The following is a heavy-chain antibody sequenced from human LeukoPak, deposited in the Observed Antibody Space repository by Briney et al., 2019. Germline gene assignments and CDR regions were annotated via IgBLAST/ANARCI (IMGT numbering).Heavy chain of an antibody. J-gene: IGHJ3*02. CDR3: ARRNILTEGEAFDI. D-gene: IGHD3-9*01. CDR1: GGSFSGYY. CDR2: INHSGST. Sequence: SETLSLTCAVYGGSFSGYYWSWIRQPPGKGLEWIGEINHSGSTNYNPSLKSRVTISVDTSKNQFSLKLNSVTAADTAVYYCARRNILTEGEAFDIWGQGTMVTVSS. V-gene: IGHV4-34*01.